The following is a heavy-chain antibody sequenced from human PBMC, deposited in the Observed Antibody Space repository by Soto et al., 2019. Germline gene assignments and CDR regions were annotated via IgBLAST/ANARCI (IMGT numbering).Heavy chain of an antibody. CDR2: INPSGGST. V-gene: IGHV1-46*01. CDR1: GYTFTSYG. CDR3: ARDHSRDGWY. D-gene: IGHD3-22*01. Sequence: ASVKVSCKASGYTFTSYGISWVRQAPGQGLEWMGIINPSGGSTSYAQKFQGRVTMTRDTSTSTVYMELSSLRSEDTAVYYCARDHSRDGWYWGQGTLVTVSS. J-gene: IGHJ4*02.